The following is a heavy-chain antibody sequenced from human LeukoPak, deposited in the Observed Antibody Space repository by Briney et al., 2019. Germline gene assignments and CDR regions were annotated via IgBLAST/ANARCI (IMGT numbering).Heavy chain of an antibody. CDR2: ISAYNGNT. CDR3: ARDVGVGTMIVVVPKDALDI. J-gene: IGHJ3*02. V-gene: IGHV1-18*01. D-gene: IGHD3-22*01. Sequence: ASVKVSCKASGYTFTSYGISWVRQAPGQGLEWMGWISAYNGNTNYAQKLQGRVTMTTDASTSTAYMELRSLRSDDTAMYYCARDVGVGTMIVVVPKDALDIWGQGTMVTVSS. CDR1: GYTFTSYG.